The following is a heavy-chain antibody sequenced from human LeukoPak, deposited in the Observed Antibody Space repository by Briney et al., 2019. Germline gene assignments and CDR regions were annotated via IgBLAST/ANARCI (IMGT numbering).Heavy chain of an antibody. CDR1: GRSISSGSYY. D-gene: IGHD3-3*01. CDR3: ARDHADDFWSGYYMDY. Sequence: SETLSLTCTVSGRSISSGSYYWSWIRQPAGKGLEWIGRIYTSGSTNYNPSLKSRITISVDTSKNQFSLKLSSVTAADTAVYYCARDHADDFWSGYYMDYWGQGSLVTVSS. J-gene: IGHJ4*02. CDR2: IYTSGST. V-gene: IGHV4-61*02.